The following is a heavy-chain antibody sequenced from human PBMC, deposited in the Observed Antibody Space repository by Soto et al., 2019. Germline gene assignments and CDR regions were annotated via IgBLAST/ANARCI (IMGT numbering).Heavy chain of an antibody. CDR1: GGSFSGYY. V-gene: IGHV4-34*01. CDR3: ARGQGLLWFGEFHYYYYGMDV. CDR2: INHSGST. D-gene: IGHD3-10*01. J-gene: IGHJ6*02. Sequence: QVQLQQWGAGLLKPSETLSLTCTVYGGSFSGYYWSWIRQPPGKGLEWIGEINHSGSTNYNPSLKSRVTISVDTSKNQFSLKLSSVTAADTAVYYCARGQGLLWFGEFHYYYYGMDVWGQGTTVTVSS.